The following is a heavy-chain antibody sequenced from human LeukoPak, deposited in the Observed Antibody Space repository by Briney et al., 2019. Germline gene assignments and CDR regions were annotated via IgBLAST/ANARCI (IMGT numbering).Heavy chain of an antibody. CDR2: INHSGST. D-gene: IGHD2-21*02. CDR3: ARALGDREDFDY. J-gene: IGHJ4*02. Sequence: SETLSLTCAVYGGSFIGYYWSWMRQPPGKGLEWIGEINHSGSTNYNPSLKSRVTISVDTSKNQFSLKLSSVTAADTAVYYCARALGDREDFDYWGQGTLVTVSS. CDR1: GGSFIGYY. V-gene: IGHV4-34*01.